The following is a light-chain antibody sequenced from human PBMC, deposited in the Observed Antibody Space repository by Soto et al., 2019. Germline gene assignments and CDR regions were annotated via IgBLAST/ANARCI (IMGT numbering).Light chain of an antibody. CDR2: DST. CDR3: QEYDNWPPWT. J-gene: IGKJ1*01. V-gene: IGKV3-11*01. Sequence: VLTQSPATLSLSPGERATLSCRASQSIHTSLAWYQQKPGQPPRLVVYDSTLRANGVPDRFGGSRSGTEFTLTINNLEPEDFAVYYCQEYDNWPPWTFGHGTKVDIK. CDR1: QSIHTS.